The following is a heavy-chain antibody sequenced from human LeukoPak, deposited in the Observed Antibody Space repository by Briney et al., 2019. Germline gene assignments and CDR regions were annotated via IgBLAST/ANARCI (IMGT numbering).Heavy chain of an antibody. J-gene: IGHJ4*02. CDR2: IYYSGST. D-gene: IGHD4-11*01. Sequence: SETLSLTCTVSGGCISSSSYYWGWIRQPPGKGVEWIGTIYYSGSTYYNPSLKSRVTISVDTSKNQFSLKLSSVTAADTAVYYCASRYDYSNYIDYWGEGTLVTVSS. V-gene: IGHV4-39*01. CDR1: GGCISSSSYY. CDR3: ASRYDYSNYIDY.